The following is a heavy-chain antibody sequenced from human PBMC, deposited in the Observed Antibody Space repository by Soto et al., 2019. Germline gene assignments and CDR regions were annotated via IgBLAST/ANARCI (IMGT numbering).Heavy chain of an antibody. V-gene: IGHV1-3*01. CDR3: AREGRWLQFSDAFDI. CDR2: INAGNGNT. Sequence: QVQLVQSGAEVKKPGASVKVSCKASGYTFTSYAMHWVRQAPGQRLEWMGWINAGNGNTKYSQKFQGRVTITRDTSASTAYMELSSLRSEDTAVYYCAREGRWLQFSDAFDIWGQGTMVTVSS. CDR1: GYTFTSYA. D-gene: IGHD5-12*01. J-gene: IGHJ3*02.